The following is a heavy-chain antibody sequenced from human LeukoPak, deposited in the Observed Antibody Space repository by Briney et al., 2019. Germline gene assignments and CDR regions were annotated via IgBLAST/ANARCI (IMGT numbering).Heavy chain of an antibody. J-gene: IGHJ4*02. Sequence: SETLSLTCAVSGGSISSNSYYWGWIRQPPGKGLEWIGSIYYSGSTYYNPSLKSRVTISVDTSKNQFSLKLSSVTAADTAVYYCASGLAAAGANIDYWGQGTLVTVSS. CDR3: ASGLAAAGANIDY. V-gene: IGHV4-39*07. CDR1: GGSISSNSYY. D-gene: IGHD6-13*01. CDR2: IYYSGST.